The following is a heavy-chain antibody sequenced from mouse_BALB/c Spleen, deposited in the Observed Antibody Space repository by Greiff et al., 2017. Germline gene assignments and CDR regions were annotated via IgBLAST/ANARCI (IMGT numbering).Heavy chain of an antibody. D-gene: IGHD1-2*01. J-gene: IGHJ2*01. CDR1: GFTFSSYT. CDR2: ISNGGGST. V-gene: IGHV5-12-2*01. CDR3: ARQGYGYYFDY. Sequence: VQLKESGGGLVQPGGSLKLSCAASGFTFSSYTMSWVRQTPEKRLEWVAYISNGGGSTYYPDTVKGRFTISRDNAKNTLYLQMSSLKSEDTAMYYCARQGYGYYFDYWGQGTTLTVSS.